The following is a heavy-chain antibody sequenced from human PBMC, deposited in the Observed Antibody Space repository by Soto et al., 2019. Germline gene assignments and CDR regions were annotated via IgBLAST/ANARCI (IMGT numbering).Heavy chain of an antibody. Sequence: GGSLRLSCAASGLTFSSSAMTWVRQAPGKGLEWLSVISGSGDNTYYADSVKGRFTMSRDNSRNTPYLQMYSLRAEDTAIYRCAKAPTTSCYSAMDHWGQGTLVTVSS. CDR1: GLTFSSSA. J-gene: IGHJ4*02. D-gene: IGHD2-2*01. V-gene: IGHV3-23*01. CDR3: AKAPTTSCYSAMDH. CDR2: ISGSGDNT.